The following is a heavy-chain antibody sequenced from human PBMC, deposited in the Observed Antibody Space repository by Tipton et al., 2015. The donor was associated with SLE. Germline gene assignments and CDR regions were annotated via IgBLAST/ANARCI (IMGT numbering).Heavy chain of an antibody. Sequence: SLRLSCAASGFTFDDYAMHWVRQAPGKGLEWVSGISWNSGSIGYADSVEGRFTISRDNAKNSLYLQMNSLRAEDTALYYCAKSPRYGSGSYYYWGQGTLVTVSS. CDR2: ISWNSGSI. CDR1: GFTFDDYA. D-gene: IGHD3-10*01. CDR3: AKSPRYGSGSYYY. V-gene: IGHV3-9*01. J-gene: IGHJ4*02.